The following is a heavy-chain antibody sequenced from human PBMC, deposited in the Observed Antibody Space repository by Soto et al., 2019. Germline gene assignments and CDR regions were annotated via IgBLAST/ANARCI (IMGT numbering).Heavy chain of an antibody. CDR2: ISSSSSTI. V-gene: IGHV3-48*02. J-gene: IGHJ4*02. CDR3: AREISPGFGGVIVNLYY. D-gene: IGHD3-16*02. CDR1: GFTFSSYS. Sequence: PGGSLRLSCAASGFTFSSYSMNWVRQAPGKGLEWVSYISSSSSTIYYADSVKGRFTISRDNAKNSLYLQMNSLRDEDTAVYYCAREISPGFGGVIVNLYYWGQGTLVTVSS.